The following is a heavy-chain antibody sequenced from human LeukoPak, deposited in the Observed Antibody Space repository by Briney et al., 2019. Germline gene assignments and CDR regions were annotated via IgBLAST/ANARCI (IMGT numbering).Heavy chain of an antibody. J-gene: IGHJ6*02. CDR2: IYNSGST. CDR1: GGSISSYY. D-gene: IGHD3-9*01. Sequence: SETLSLTCTVSGGSISSYYWSWIRQPPGKGLEWIGYIYNSGSTNYNPSLKSRVTISVDTSKNQFSLKLSSVTAADTAVYYCARDGFYDILTGYPYGMDVWGQGTTVTVSS. CDR3: ARDGFYDILTGYPYGMDV. V-gene: IGHV4-59*01.